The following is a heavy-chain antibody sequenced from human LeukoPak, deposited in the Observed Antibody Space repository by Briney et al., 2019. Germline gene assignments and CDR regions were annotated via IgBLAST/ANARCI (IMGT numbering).Heavy chain of an antibody. CDR1: GGSISSSGYY. CDR3: TRLNDYAWYFDL. V-gene: IGHV4-39*01. CDR2: IYYSGST. Sequence: AETLSLTCTVSGGSISSSGYYWGWIRQPPGKGLEWIGSIYYSGSTYYNPSLKSRVTISVDTSKNQFSLKLSSVTAADTAVYYCTRLNDYAWYFDLWGRGTLVTVSS. D-gene: IGHD4-17*01. J-gene: IGHJ2*01.